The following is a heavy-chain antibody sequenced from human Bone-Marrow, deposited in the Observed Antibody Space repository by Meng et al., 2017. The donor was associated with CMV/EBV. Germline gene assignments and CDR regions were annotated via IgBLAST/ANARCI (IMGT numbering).Heavy chain of an antibody. Sequence: GGSLRLSCSAAGFTFDDYAMHWVRQAAGKGLEWVSGISWNSGSIGYADSVKGRFTISRDNAKDSLYLQMNSLRAEDMALDYCAKDTRNDFWSGFDAFDIWGQGTMVTVSS. CDR2: ISWNSGSI. V-gene: IGHV3-9*03. CDR1: GFTFDDYA. D-gene: IGHD3-3*01. CDR3: AKDTRNDFWSGFDAFDI. J-gene: IGHJ3*02.